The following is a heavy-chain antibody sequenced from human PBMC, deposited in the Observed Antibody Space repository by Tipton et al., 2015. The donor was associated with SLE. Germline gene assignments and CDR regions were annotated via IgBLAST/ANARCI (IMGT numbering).Heavy chain of an antibody. CDR3: AREGGLLASGWYRDYYCNH. Sequence: VQLVQSGGDLIQPGGSLRLSCAASGFTVSSNYMSWVRQAPGKGLEWVAVIYSSGTTSYADAVKGRFTIFRDKSKNTVFLQMNNLRVEDTAVYYCAREGGLLASGWYRDYYCNHWGQGTLVTVSS. J-gene: IGHJ4*02. D-gene: IGHD6-19*01. CDR1: GFTVSSNY. CDR2: IYSSGTT. V-gene: IGHV3-53*01.